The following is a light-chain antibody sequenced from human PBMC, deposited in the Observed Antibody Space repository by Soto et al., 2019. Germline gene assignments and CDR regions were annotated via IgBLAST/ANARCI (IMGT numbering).Light chain of an antibody. J-gene: IGKJ1*01. V-gene: IGKV1-39*01. CDR2: AAS. CDR3: HQSFTSPWT. Sequence: DTQMTQSPSSLSASVGDRVTITCRTSQTISRYLNWYQQKPGKAPKLLIYAASNLQSGVPSRFSGSGSGTDFTLTISSLQPEDFETYYCHQSFTSPWTLGQGTKVDIK. CDR1: QTISRY.